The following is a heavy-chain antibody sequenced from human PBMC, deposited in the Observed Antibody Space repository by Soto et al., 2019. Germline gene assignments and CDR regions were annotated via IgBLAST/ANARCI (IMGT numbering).Heavy chain of an antibody. Sequence: EVQLVESGGGVVQPGGSLRLSCAASGFTFSSYEMNWVRQAPGKGLEWVSYITAVDSIIYYADSVKGRFTISGDNAKSSMYLHINSLRAEDPAVYYCARGPPYDYWGRGSLVIVFS. CDR2: ITAVDSII. J-gene: IGHJ4*03. CDR1: GFTFSSYE. CDR3: ARGPPYDY. V-gene: IGHV3-48*03.